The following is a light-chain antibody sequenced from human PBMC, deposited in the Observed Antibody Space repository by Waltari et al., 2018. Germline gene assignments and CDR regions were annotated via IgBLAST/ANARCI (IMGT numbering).Light chain of an antibody. CDR3: HQHETAPLT. Sequence: EIVLTQSPGTLSLSPGERATLSCRASHSLNTNYFAWYQQKPGQAPRLLIYGASSRATGLPDRFTGSGSGADFTLTISRLEPEDFAVYYCHQHETAPLTFGGGTKVEIK. J-gene: IGKJ4*01. CDR2: GAS. V-gene: IGKV3-20*01. CDR1: HSLNTNY.